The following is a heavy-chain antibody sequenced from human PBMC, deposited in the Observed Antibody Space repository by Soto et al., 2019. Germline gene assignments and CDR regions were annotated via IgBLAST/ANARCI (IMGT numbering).Heavy chain of an antibody. V-gene: IGHV1-3*01. CDR1: GYTFTSYT. CDR2: INAGNGRE. Sequence: QVQLEQSGAEVKKPGASVKVSCKTSGYTFTSYTLHWVREAPGQGLEWMGWINAGNGREKYSQRFQDRVSLSTDKPAPPAYLEWESPSSETRAVFFWAGGGGWVGEASFDSWGQGTLVTVSS. CDR3: AGGGGWVGEASFDS. J-gene: IGHJ4*02. D-gene: IGHD3-10*01.